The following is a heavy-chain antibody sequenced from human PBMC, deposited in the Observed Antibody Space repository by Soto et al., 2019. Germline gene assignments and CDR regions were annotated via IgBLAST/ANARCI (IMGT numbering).Heavy chain of an antibody. Sequence: HPWGSLRLSCAASGFTFSTYAMSWVRQAPGKGLEWVSGISAYGDSTYYADSVKGRFTISRDNSENTLYLQMNSLRAEDTAVYYCAKDSRITLVRGVIIPPGYWGQGTLVTVSS. CDR1: GFTFSTYA. CDR3: AKDSRITLVRGVIIPPGY. D-gene: IGHD3-10*01. J-gene: IGHJ4*02. CDR2: ISAYGDST. V-gene: IGHV3-23*01.